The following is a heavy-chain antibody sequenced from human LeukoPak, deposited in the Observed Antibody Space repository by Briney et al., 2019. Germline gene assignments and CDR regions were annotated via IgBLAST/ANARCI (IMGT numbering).Heavy chain of an antibody. J-gene: IGHJ3*02. D-gene: IGHD1-26*01. Sequence: GGSLRLSCAASGFTFSSYSMNWVRQAPGKGLEWVSSISSSSSYIYYADSVKGRFTISRDNAKNSLYLQMNSLRAEDTAVYYCAKSRREVGPGAFDIWGQGTMVTVSS. CDR3: AKSRREVGPGAFDI. V-gene: IGHV3-21*01. CDR1: GFTFSSYS. CDR2: ISSSSSYI.